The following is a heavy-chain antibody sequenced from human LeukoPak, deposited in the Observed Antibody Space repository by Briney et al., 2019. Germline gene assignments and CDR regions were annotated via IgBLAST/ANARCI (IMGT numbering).Heavy chain of an antibody. CDR1: GYKFINYW. CDR2: IHPGDSET. J-gene: IGHJ4*02. Sequence: GESLKISCKASGYKFINYWIGWVRQMPGKGPECLGIIHPGDSETRYSPSFEGQVTISADKSITTAYLHWSSLRASDTTIYFCARLSSGAIIPRSHFDYWGQGTLVTVSS. D-gene: IGHD6-6*01. V-gene: IGHV5-51*01. CDR3: ARLSSGAIIPRSHFDY.